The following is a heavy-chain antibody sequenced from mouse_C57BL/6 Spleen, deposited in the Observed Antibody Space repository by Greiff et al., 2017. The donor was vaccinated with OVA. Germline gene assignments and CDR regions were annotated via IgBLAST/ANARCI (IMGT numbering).Heavy chain of an antibody. CDR2: ISSGSSTI. D-gene: IGHD4-1*01. V-gene: IGHV5-17*01. J-gene: IGHJ4*01. CDR3: ARRTGKGDYYAMDY. Sequence: DVHLVESGGGLVKPGGSLKLSCAASGFTFSDYGMHWVRQAPEKGLEWVAYISSGSSTIYYADTVKGRFTISRDNAKNTLFLQMTSLRSEDTAMYYCARRTGKGDYYAMDYWGQGTSVTVSS. CDR1: GFTFSDYG.